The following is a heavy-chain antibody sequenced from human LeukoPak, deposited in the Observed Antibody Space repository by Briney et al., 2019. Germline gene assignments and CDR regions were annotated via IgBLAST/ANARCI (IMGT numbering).Heavy chain of an antibody. CDR3: ARDSGQWLRPSGY. CDR1: GYTFTSYH. CDR2: INPSAGTT. V-gene: IGHV1-46*01. Sequence: ASVKVSCKASGYTFTSYHMHWVRQAPGQGLEWMGIINPSAGTTRYAQKFQGRVTLTRDMSTSTVYMELSSLISEDTAVYYCARDSGQWLRPSGYWGQGTLVTVSS. J-gene: IGHJ4*02. D-gene: IGHD5-12*01.